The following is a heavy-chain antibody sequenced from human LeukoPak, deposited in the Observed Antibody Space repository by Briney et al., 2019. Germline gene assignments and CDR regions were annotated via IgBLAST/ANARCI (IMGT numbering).Heavy chain of an antibody. Sequence: HPGTSLRLSRAASAFAFRDNGMDWVPQAPGKGLGWVAVISYVGSNKYCTDSVKGRFTISRDNSKNTLYLQMSSLRAEDTAVYYCTKDDAYSSRWYACDIWGQGTMVTVSS. V-gene: IGHV3-30*18. CDR2: ISYVGSNK. CDR1: AFAFRDNG. D-gene: IGHD6-13*01. J-gene: IGHJ3*02. CDR3: TKDDAYSSRWYACDI.